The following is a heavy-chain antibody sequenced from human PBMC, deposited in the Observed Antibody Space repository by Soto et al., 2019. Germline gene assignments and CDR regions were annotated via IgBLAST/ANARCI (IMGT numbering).Heavy chain of an antibody. CDR2: IYYSGST. CDR3: ARRAGNRRGYPIDS. Sequence: QVQLQESGPGLVKPSQTLSLTCAVSGGSIRSDGSYWTWIRQLPGGGLEWIGYIYYSGSTSYNPSIESRASIAVDSSENKFSLRMTSVTAADTAVYYCARRAGNRRGYPIDSWGQGTLVTVSS. CDR1: GGSIRSDGSY. J-gene: IGHJ4*02. D-gene: IGHD5-18*01. V-gene: IGHV4-31*11.